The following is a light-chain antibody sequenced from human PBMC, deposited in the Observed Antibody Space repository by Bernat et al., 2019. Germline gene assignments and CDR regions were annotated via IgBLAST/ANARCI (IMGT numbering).Light chain of an antibody. J-gene: IGKJ2*03. CDR3: QKYSTSQYS. CDR2: GAS. CDR1: QNIGSN. Sequence: LSPGERASLSCRASQNIGSNLAWYQQKPGQAPILLIHGASSRASGIPDRFSGSGSGTDFTLTISSLEPEDFAVYYCQKYSTSQYSFGQGTKVEIK. V-gene: IGKV3-20*01.